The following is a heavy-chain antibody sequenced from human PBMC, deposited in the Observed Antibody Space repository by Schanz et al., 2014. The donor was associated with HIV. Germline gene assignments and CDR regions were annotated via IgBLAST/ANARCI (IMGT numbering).Heavy chain of an antibody. V-gene: IGHV3-30*03. CDR1: GFNFNNYA. Sequence: VQLLESGGGLEQPGGSLRLSCAASGFNFNNYAMTWVRQAPGKGLEWVAGISYDGSNNKYADSVKGRFTISRDNSKNTLYLQMNSLRAEDTSVYYCARGFQGFDYWGQGTLVTVSS. CDR3: ARGFQGFDY. J-gene: IGHJ4*02. D-gene: IGHD3-10*01. CDR2: ISYDGSNN.